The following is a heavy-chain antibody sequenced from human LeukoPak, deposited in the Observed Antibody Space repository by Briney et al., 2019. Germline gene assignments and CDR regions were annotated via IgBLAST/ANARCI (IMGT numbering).Heavy chain of an antibody. J-gene: IGHJ3*02. CDR3: AIITMVRGGAFDI. CDR2: IYHSGST. D-gene: IGHD3-10*01. V-gene: IGHV4-4*02. CDR1: GVSISSSNW. Sequence: PSETLSLTCAVSGVSISSSNWWSWVRQPPGKGLEWIGEIYHSGSTNYNPPLKSRVTISVDKSKNQFSLKLSSVTAADTAVYYRAIITMVRGGAFDIWGQGTMVTVSS.